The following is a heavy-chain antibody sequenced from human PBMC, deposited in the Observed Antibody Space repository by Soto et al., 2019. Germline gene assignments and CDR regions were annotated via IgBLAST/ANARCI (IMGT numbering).Heavy chain of an antibody. Sequence: QAQLVQSGAEVKKPGASVKVSCKASGYTFYSHSISWVRQAPGQGLEWMGRISADNINTKYAQKFRGRVTMTTDTTTSTVEMELKNLRSDDTAVYFFARFIQKDYYHGIGVWGQGTTVTVSS. J-gene: IGHJ6*02. CDR1: GYTFYSHS. V-gene: IGHV1-18*01. D-gene: IGHD1-1*01. CDR2: ISADNINT. CDR3: ARFIQKDYYHGIGV.